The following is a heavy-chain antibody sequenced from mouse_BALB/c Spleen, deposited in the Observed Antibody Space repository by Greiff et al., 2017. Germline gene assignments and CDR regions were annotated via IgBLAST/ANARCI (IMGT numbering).Heavy chain of an antibody. J-gene: IGHJ4*01. Sequence: EVKLEESGPGLVKPSQSLSLTCTVTGYSITSDYAWNWIRQFPGNKLEWMGYISYSGSTSYNPSLKSRISITRDTSKNQFFLQLNSVTTEDTATYYCARGWYYYAMDYWGQGTSVTVSS. CDR1: GYSITSDYA. CDR3: ARGWYYYAMDY. V-gene: IGHV3-2*02. CDR2: ISYSGST. D-gene: IGHD2-3*01.